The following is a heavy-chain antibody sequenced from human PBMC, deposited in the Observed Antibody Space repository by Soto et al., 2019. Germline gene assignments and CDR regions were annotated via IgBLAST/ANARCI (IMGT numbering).Heavy chain of an antibody. Sequence: EVKLLESGGGLVQPGGSMRLSCEASGFPFWTYSMSWVRQAPRKGLEWVSGISGSGGTTYYSDSVKGRFTISRDNSKNTVYLQMNDLRVEDAAEYFCAKDSWAIFGVPAGEYYAMDVWGQGTTVTVSS. CDR1: GFPFWTYS. CDR3: AKDSWAIFGVPAGEYYAMDV. CDR2: ISGSGGTT. V-gene: IGHV3-23*01. J-gene: IGHJ6*02. D-gene: IGHD3-3*01.